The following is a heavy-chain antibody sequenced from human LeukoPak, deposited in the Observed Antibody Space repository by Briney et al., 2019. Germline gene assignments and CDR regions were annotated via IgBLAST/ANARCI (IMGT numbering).Heavy chain of an antibody. Sequence: SETLSLTCTVSGGSISSSSHYWGWIRQPPGKGLEWIGSMCYRGSTNYNPSLKSRVTMSVDTSKNQFSLKLSSVTAADTAVYYCARDEYVYSSGWQKGFDPWGQGTLVTVSS. CDR2: MCYRGST. CDR3: ARDEYVYSSGWQKGFDP. J-gene: IGHJ5*02. CDR1: GGSISSSSHY. V-gene: IGHV4-39*07. D-gene: IGHD6-19*01.